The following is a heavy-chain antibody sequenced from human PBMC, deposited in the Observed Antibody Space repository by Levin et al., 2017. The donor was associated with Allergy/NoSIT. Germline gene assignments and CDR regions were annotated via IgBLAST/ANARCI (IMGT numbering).Heavy chain of an antibody. D-gene: IGHD3/OR15-3a*01. CDR3: ARDGHYYYYMDV. Sequence: SRTLSLPCTVSGDFISSSNWWSWVRQPPGKGLEWIGEIYHSGSTNYNPSLKSRVTISVDKSKNQFSLKLSSVTAADTAVYYCARDGHYYYYMDVWGKGTTVTVSS. J-gene: IGHJ6*03. CDR2: IYHSGST. CDR1: GDFISSSNW. V-gene: IGHV4-4*02.